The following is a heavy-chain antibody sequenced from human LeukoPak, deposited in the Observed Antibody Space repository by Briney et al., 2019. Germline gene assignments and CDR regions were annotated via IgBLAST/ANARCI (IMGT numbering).Heavy chain of an antibody. D-gene: IGHD5-12*01. CDR3: VGGYGGDY. CDR1: GFTFSSYA. CDR2: ISSDGNNK. Sequence: GGSLRLSCAASGFTFSSYAMHWVRQAPGKGLERVAVISSDGNNKYYADSVKGRFTISRDNAENTLYLQVNSLRVEDTAVYYCVGGYGGDYWGQGTLVTVTS. V-gene: IGHV3-30-3*01. J-gene: IGHJ4*02.